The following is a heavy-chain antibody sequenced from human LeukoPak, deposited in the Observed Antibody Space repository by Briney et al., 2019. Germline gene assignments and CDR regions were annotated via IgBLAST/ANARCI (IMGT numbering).Heavy chain of an antibody. CDR1: GYTVNNHY. D-gene: IGHD6-19*01. CDR2: INPSGGNT. V-gene: IGHV1-46*02. CDR3: ARQGTYSSAIGMGY. J-gene: IGHJ4*02. Sequence: ASVKVSCKASGYTVNNHYMYWVRQTPGQGLEWMGVINPSGGNTSYAQKFQGRVTMTRDTSTRTVYMEVNSLRSEDTAVYYCARQGTYSSAIGMGYWGQGTLVTVSS.